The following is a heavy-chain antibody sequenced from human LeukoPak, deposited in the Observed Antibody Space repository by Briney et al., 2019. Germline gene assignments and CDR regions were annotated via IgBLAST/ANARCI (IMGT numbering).Heavy chain of an antibody. CDR2: IKQDGSEK. V-gene: IGHV3-7*01. D-gene: IGHD3-10*01. Sequence: PGGSLRLSCAASGFTFSSYWMSWVRQAPGKGLEWVANIKQDGSEKYYVDSVKGRFTISRDNAKNSLYLQMNSLRAEDTAVYYCARAVGLNVLLWFGELLHTPNFDYWGQGTLVTVSS. J-gene: IGHJ4*02. CDR3: ARAVGLNVLLWFGELLHTPNFDY. CDR1: GFTFSSYW.